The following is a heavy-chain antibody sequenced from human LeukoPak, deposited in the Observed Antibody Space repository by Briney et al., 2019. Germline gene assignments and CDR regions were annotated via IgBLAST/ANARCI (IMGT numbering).Heavy chain of an antibody. D-gene: IGHD6-19*01. J-gene: IGHJ5*02. V-gene: IGHV4-38-2*02. CDR1: GFPISSGYY. CDR2: INHSGST. Sequence: SEALSLTCTVSGFPISSGYYWGWIRQPPGKGLEWIGSINHSGSTYYNPSLKSRVSISVDTSKNQFSLRLRSVTAADTAVYYCARLRGATVAHNWFDPWGQGTLVTVSS. CDR3: ARLRGATVAHNWFDP.